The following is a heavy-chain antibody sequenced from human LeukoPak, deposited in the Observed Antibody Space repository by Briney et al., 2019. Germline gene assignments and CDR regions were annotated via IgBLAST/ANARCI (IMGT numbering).Heavy chain of an antibody. D-gene: IGHD5-18*01. CDR2: ISYDGTNK. CDR1: GFTFSNYG. V-gene: IGHV3-30*18. J-gene: IGHJ4*02. Sequence: GGSLRLSCAASGFTFSNYGMHWVRQAPGKGLEWVAVISYDGTNKYYADSVKGRFTISRDNSKNTLYLQMNSLRAEDTAVYYCAKEGGIQLWLPINYWGQGTLVTVSS. CDR3: AKEGGIQLWLPINY.